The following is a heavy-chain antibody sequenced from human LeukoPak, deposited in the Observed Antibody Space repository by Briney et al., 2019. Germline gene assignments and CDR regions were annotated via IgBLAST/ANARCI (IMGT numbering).Heavy chain of an antibody. J-gene: IGHJ6*03. CDR1: GGSFSGHY. V-gene: IGHV4-34*01. Sequence: SETLSLTCAVYGGSFSGHYWSWIRQPPGKGLEWIGEINHSGSTDYNPSLKSRVTISVDTSKNQFSLKLSSVTAADTAVYYCARQAGDYYYYYYMDVWGKGTTVTISS. CDR3: ARQAGDYYYYYYMDV. D-gene: IGHD6-13*01. CDR2: INHSGST.